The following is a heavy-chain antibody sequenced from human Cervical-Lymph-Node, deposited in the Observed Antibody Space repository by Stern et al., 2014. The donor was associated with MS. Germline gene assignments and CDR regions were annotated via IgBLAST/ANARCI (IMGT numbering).Heavy chain of an antibody. Sequence: QLQLQESGPGLVKPSQTLSLTCTVSGGSISSGGYYWSWIRQHPGKGLEWIGYIYYSGSTYYNPSLKSRVTISVDTSKNQFSLKLSSVTAADTAVYYCAREAGGYSYGTPHFDYWGQGTLVTVSS. V-gene: IGHV4-31*03. J-gene: IGHJ4*02. CDR2: IYYSGST. CDR3: AREAGGYSYGTPHFDY. D-gene: IGHD5-18*01. CDR1: GGSISSGGYY.